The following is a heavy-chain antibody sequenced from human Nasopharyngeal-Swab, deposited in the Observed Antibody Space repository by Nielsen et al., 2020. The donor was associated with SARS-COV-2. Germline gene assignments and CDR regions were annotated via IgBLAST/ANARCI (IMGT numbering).Heavy chain of an antibody. J-gene: IGHJ4*02. V-gene: IGHV1-18*01. D-gene: IGHD5-12*01. Sequence: WVRQAPGQGLEWLGWISSYNGYTNYAHKFQGRVTMTTDTSTSTAYMELMTLMSDDTAIYYCARVKMIVASIGDDYWGQGTLVTVSS. CDR3: ARVKMIVASIGDDY. CDR2: ISSYNGYT.